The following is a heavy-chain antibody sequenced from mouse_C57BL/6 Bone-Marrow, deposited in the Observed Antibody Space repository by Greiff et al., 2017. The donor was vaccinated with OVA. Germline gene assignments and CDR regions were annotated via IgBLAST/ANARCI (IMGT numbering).Heavy chain of an antibody. D-gene: IGHD2-2*01. Sequence: QVQLQQPGAELVRPGSSVKLSCKASGYTFTSYWMHWVKQRPIQGLEWIGNIDPSDSETHYNQKFKDKATLTVDKSSSTAYMQLSSLTSEDSAVYYCARGDTTMVKESAFAYWGQGTLVTVSA. V-gene: IGHV1-52*01. J-gene: IGHJ3*01. CDR3: ARGDTTMVKESAFAY. CDR1: GYTFTSYW. CDR2: IDPSDSET.